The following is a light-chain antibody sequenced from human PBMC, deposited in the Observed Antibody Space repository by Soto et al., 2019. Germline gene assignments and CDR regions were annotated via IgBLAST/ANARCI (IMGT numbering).Light chain of an antibody. CDR2: GNS. CDR1: SSNIGTRT. V-gene: IGLV1-44*01. Sequence: QSVLTQPPSASGTPGQRVTIPCFGSSSNIGTRTVNWYQQLPGTAPKVLIYGNSNRPSGVPDRFSGSKSGTSASLTITGLQAEDEADYYCQSYGDSLSGYVFGTGTKVTVL. J-gene: IGLJ1*01. CDR3: QSYGDSLSGYV.